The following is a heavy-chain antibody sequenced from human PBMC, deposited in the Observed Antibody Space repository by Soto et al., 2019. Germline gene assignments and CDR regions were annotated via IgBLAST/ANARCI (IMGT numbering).Heavy chain of an antibody. D-gene: IGHD2-2*02. V-gene: IGHV3-30*18. CDR2: ISYDGSNK. CDR3: AKDDIVVVPAAIQKAKVQYYGMDI. CDR1: GFTFSSYG. Sequence: GGSLRLSCAASGFTFSSYGMHWVRQAPGKGLEWVAVISYDGSNKYYADSVKGRFTISRDNSKNTLYLQMNSLRAEDTAVYYCAKDDIVVVPAAIQKAKVQYYGMDIWGQGTTVTVSS. J-gene: IGHJ6*02.